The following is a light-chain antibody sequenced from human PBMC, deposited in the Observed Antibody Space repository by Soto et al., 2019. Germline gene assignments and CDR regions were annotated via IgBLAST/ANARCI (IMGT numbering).Light chain of an antibody. Sequence: EIVLTQSPGTLSLSPGERATLSCRASQSVSSNYLAWYQQKPGQAPRLLIYAASDRATGTPDRFSGSGSGPDFTLSISGLQSADCAVYYCQQFNKWPLTFGGGTKVDIK. J-gene: IGKJ4*01. CDR2: AAS. CDR1: QSVSSNY. V-gene: IGKV3D-20*02. CDR3: QQFNKWPLT.